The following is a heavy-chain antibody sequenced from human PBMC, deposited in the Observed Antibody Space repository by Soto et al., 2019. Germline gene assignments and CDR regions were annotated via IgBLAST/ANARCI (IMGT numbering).Heavy chain of an antibody. D-gene: IGHD2-2*01. CDR2: TSGGGGTT. V-gene: IGHV3-23*01. CDR1: GFTFNSYA. Sequence: EVQLLESGGGLVQPGGSLRLSCAASGFTFNSYAMSWVRQAPGKGLEWVSITSGGGGTTYYADSVKGRFSISRDNSKNILYLEMNSLRAEDTAVYFCAKRYHTTTSCFDYWGQGTLVTVSS. CDR3: AKRYHTTTSCFDY. J-gene: IGHJ4*02.